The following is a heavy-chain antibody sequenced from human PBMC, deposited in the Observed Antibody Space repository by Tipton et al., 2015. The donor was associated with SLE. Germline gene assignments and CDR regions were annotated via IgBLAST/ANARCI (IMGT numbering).Heavy chain of an antibody. CDR2: IYYRGNT. J-gene: IGHJ4*02. D-gene: IGHD2-15*01. Sequence: TLSLTCTVSGGSISSSSYYWGWIRQPPGKGLEWIGSIYYRGNTYYNPSLKSRVTISVDTSKNQFSLKLSSVTAADTAVYYCARPPKGSGWGIFLDSWGQGTLVTVSS. V-gene: IGHV4-39*07. CDR3: ARPPKGSGWGIFLDS. CDR1: GGSISSSSYY.